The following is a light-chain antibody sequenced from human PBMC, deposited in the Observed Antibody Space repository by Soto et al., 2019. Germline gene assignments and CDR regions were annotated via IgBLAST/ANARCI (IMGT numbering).Light chain of an antibody. CDR2: GAS. CDR1: QSVSNRY. Sequence: EIVLTQSPGTLSLSPGEGASLSCRASQSVSNRYLAWYQQKPGQAPRLLIYGASTRATGIPDRFTGSGSGTDFILTISRLEPEDFAVYFCQQYGSSPITFGQGTRLEIK. J-gene: IGKJ5*01. V-gene: IGKV3-20*01. CDR3: QQYGSSPIT.